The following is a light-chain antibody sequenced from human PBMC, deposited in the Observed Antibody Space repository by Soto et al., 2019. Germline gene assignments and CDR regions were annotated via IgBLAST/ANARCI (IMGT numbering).Light chain of an antibody. CDR1: QNINRF. J-gene: IGKJ1*01. CDR3: QQSYSSPQT. CDR2: GAS. V-gene: IGKV1-39*01. Sequence: DIQMTQSPSSLPASVGDRVSITCRAGQNINRFLNWYQQKPGKAPKLLIYGASSLQSGVPSRFSGSGSGTDFTLTISSLQPEDFATYYCQQSYSSPQTFGQGTKVEIK.